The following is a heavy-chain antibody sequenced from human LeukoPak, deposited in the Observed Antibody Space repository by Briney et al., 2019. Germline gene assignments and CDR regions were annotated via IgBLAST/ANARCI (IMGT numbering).Heavy chain of an antibody. CDR3: AKSDIVVVPAATIDY. Sequence: PGGSLRLSCAASGFTFSSYAMSWVRQAPGKGLEWVSAISGSGGSTYYADSVKGRFTISRDNSKNTLYLQMDSLRAEDTAVYYCAKSDIVVVPAATIDYWGQGTLVTVSS. J-gene: IGHJ4*02. CDR2: ISGSGGST. V-gene: IGHV3-23*01. CDR1: GFTFSSYA. D-gene: IGHD2-2*01.